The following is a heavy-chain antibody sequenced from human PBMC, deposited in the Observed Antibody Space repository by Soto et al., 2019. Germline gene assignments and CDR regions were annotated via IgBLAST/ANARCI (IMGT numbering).Heavy chain of an antibody. V-gene: IGHV4-31*03. CDR1: GGSISSGGYY. Sequence: QVQLQESGPGLVKPSQTLSLTCTVSGGSISSGGYYWSWIRQHPGKGLEWIGYIYYSGSTYYNPSLMSRVTISVDTSKNQFSLKLSSVTAADTAVYYCARSRSGYSNDAFDIWGQGTMVTVSS. J-gene: IGHJ3*02. CDR2: IYYSGST. D-gene: IGHD3-22*01. CDR3: ARSRSGYSNDAFDI.